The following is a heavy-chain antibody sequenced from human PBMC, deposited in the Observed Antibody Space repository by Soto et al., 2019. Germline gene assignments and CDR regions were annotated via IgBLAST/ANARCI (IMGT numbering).Heavy chain of an antibody. D-gene: IGHD3-10*01. CDR2: IFSNDEK. J-gene: IGHJ6*02. Sequence: QVTLKESGPVLVKPTETLTLTCTVSGFSLSNARMGVSWIRQPPGKALEWLAHIFSNDEKSYSTSLKSRLTTSKDTAKSQVVLTMTNMDPVDTATYYCARTPGRITMVRGDNYYYYGMDVWGQGTTVTVSS. V-gene: IGHV2-26*01. CDR1: GFSLSNARMG. CDR3: ARTPGRITMVRGDNYYYYGMDV.